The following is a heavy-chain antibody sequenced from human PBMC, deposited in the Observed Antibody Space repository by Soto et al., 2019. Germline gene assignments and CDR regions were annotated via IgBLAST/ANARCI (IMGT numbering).Heavy chain of an antibody. CDR2: IGGHNGNI. D-gene: IGHD3-3*01. J-gene: IGHJ4*02. CDR1: GYTFTKYG. V-gene: IGHV1-18*04. CDR3: ARDSVSGSDFWSPYNGGYFDI. Sequence: QVQLVQSGAELKRPGASVKVSCKAYGYTFTKYGVSWVRQAPGQGLEWIGWIGGHNGNINYSQKVQGRLTMTTDTSTSTGYMELRSLQSDDTAVYYCARDSVSGSDFWSPYNGGYFDIWGQGSLVTVSS.